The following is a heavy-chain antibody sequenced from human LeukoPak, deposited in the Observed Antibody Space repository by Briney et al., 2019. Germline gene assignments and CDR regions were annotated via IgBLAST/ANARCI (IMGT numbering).Heavy chain of an antibody. CDR2: IRVYNGNT. J-gene: IGHJ4*02. CDR3: ARWDRVDIAATNDDY. CDR1: GYTFTTYT. Sequence: ASVKVSCKASGYTFTTYTITWVRQAPGQGLEWMGWIRVYNGNTNYAQKFQGRVTMTTDTSTSTAYMELRSLRSDDTAVYYCARWDRVDIAATNDDYWGQGTLVTVSS. V-gene: IGHV1-18*04. D-gene: IGHD5-12*01.